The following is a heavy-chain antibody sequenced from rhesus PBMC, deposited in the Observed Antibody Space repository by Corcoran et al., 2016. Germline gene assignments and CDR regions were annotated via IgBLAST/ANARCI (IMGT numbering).Heavy chain of an antibody. J-gene: IGHJ4*01. CDR1: GVTVRSYG. Sequence: EVQLVELVGGWVPHGGSLRLSCEASGVTVRSYGLGWVRQAPGKGLECVSSISTTSNYIFYADSVKGRFTISRDNAKDSLSLQMNSLRVEDTAVYYCSRMMASGSHFDYWGQGVLVTVSS. CDR3: SRMMASGSHFDY. D-gene: IGHD1-44*02. V-gene: IGHV3S16*01. CDR2: ISTTSNYI.